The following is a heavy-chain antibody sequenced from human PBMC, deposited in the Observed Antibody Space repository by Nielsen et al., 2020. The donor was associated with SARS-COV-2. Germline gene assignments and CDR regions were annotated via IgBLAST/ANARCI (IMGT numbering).Heavy chain of an antibody. D-gene: IGHD4-17*01. CDR1: GLTLANYY. V-gene: IGHV3-11*04. CDR2: ITNTADGSTV. CDR3: ARDLGVGVPPSDYGDGDY. J-gene: IGHJ4*02. Sequence: GGSLRLSCAGSGLTLANYYMSWIRQAPGGGLEWVSYITNTADGSTVHYADSVQGRFTISRDNAKNSLYLQMNSLRAEDTAVYYCARDLGVGVPPSDYGDGDYWGQGTLVTVSS.